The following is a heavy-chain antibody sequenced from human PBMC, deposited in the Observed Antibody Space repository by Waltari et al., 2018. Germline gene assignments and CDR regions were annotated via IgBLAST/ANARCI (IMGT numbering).Heavy chain of an antibody. CDR2: IYHSGST. D-gene: IGHD6-19*01. Sequence: QVQLQESGPGLVKPSETLSLTCTVSGYSISSGYYWGWIRQPPGKGLEWIGSIYHSGSTYYNPSLKSRVTLSVDTAKNQFSLKLSSVTAADTAVYYCAQRGRRIAVAGTKGRYFDLWGRGTLVTVSS. J-gene: IGHJ2*01. CDR1: GYSISSGYY. CDR3: AQRGRRIAVAGTKGRYFDL. V-gene: IGHV4-38-2*02.